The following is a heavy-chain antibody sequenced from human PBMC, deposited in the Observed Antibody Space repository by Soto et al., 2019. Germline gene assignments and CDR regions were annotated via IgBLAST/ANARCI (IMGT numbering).Heavy chain of an antibody. D-gene: IGHD3-10*01. CDR3: ATPYYYGSGSYIQFDY. CDR1: GYTLTELS. Sequence: ASVKVSCKVSGYTLTELSMHWVRQAPGKGLEWMGGFDPEDGETIYAQKFQGRVTMTEDTSTDTAYMELSSLRSEDTAVYYCATPYYYGSGSYIQFDYWGQRTLVTVSS. V-gene: IGHV1-24*01. J-gene: IGHJ4*02. CDR2: FDPEDGET.